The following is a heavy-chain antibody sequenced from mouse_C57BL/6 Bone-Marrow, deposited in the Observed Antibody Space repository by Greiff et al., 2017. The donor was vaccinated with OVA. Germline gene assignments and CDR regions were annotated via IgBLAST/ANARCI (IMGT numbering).Heavy chain of an antibody. Sequence: QFQLQQPGAELVKPGASLKLSCKASGYTFPSYWLPWVKQRPGQGLDWIGEFVPSDCYTNYNQKFKGKATLTVDTASITAYMQLSSLTSEDSAVYYCAKGGFLGYDFDYWGQGTTLTVSS. D-gene: IGHD2-14*01. J-gene: IGHJ2*01. V-gene: IGHV1-50*01. CDR1: GYTFPSYW. CDR2: FVPSDCYT. CDR3: AKGGFLGYDFDY.